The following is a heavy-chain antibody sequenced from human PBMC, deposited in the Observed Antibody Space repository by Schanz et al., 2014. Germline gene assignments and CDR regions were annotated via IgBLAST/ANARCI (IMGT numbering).Heavy chain of an antibody. CDR1: GFIFNDYY. D-gene: IGHD7-27*01. Sequence: QVQLVESGGGLVKPGGSLRLSCAASGFIFNDYYMNWIRQAPGKGLEWVSFISSDGTTSYYADSVKGRFTISRDNAKNSLYLEMTSLRGEDTAVYYCARENLNWEGCDNWGQGTVVTVSS. CDR3: ARENLNWEGCDN. CDR2: ISSDGTTS. V-gene: IGHV3-11*01. J-gene: IGHJ3*02.